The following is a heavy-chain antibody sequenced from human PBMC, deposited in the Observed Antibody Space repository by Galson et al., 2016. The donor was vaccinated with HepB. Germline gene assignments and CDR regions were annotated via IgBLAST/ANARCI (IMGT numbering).Heavy chain of an antibody. J-gene: IGHJ4*02. CDR2: IDPSDSYT. D-gene: IGHD3-10*01. V-gene: IGHV5-10-1*01. CDR3: AGGHYGSGSFYLFDY. CDR1: GYSFTSYW. Sequence: QSGAEVKKPGESLRISCKGSGYSFTSYWISWVRQMPGKGMEWMGRIDPSDSYTNYSPSYQGHVTISAYKSISTAYLQWSSLKASDTAMYYCAGGHYGSGSFYLFDYWGQGTLVTVSS.